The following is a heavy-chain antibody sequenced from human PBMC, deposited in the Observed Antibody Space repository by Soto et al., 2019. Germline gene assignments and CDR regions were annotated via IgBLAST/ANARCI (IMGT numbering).Heavy chain of an antibody. CDR1: GYTFTTFW. D-gene: IGHD2-2*01. CDR2: FDPGDTYA. V-gene: IGHV5-10-1*01. CDR3: ARIYCTTTTCDSWFDP. J-gene: IGHJ5*02. Sequence: GESLKISCTGFGYTFTTFWISWVRQMPGKGLEWMGRFDPGDTYATYSPAFQGHVTISADKATSTAYLQWSSLKASDTAMYFCARIYCTTTTCDSWFDPWGQGTLVTVSS.